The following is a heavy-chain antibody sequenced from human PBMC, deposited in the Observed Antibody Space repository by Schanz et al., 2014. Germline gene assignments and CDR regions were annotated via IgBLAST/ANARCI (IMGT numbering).Heavy chain of an antibody. CDR2: ISDSGDTA. Sequence: EVQLVESGGGVVRPGGSLRLSCAASGFTFSTHAMHWVRQAPGKGLEWVSLISDSGDTAYYADSVKGRFTISRDNSKNTLYLQMNSLRPEDTAVYYCAKYRGYYRVSGSYRELEYWGQGTLVTVSS. J-gene: IGHJ4*02. CDR3: AKYRGYYRVSGSYRELEY. V-gene: IGHV3-23*04. D-gene: IGHD3-10*01. CDR1: GFTFSTHA.